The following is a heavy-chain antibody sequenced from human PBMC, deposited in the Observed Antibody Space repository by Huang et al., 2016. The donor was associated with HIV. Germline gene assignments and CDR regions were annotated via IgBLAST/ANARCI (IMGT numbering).Heavy chain of an antibody. J-gene: IGHJ4*02. D-gene: IGHD3-10*01. Sequence: QVQLKQWGAGLLKPSETLSLTCAVYGGAFRGSSWTWIRQFPEKGLEWIGDINHNGKSIYNPYLSARVTISTDTSKNHFSLHLTSVTAADTALYYCARGFNYYASDNLGVYYFDSWGLGTLVTVSP. CDR3: ARGFNYYASDNLGVYYFDS. CDR1: GGAFRGSS. V-gene: IGHV4-34*02. CDR2: INHNGKS.